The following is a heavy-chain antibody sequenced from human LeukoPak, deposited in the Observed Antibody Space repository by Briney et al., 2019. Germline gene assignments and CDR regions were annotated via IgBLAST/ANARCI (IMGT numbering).Heavy chain of an antibody. Sequence: PRGSLRLSCTASGFTFGDYAMSWVRQPPGKGLEWVGFIRTKAYGGTTEYGASVKGRFTISRDDSKSIAYLQMNSLKTEDTAVYYCIGYSSGWYPFGFDYWGQGTLVTVSS. CDR2: IRTKAYGGTT. V-gene: IGHV3-49*04. J-gene: IGHJ4*02. CDR1: GFTFGDYA. D-gene: IGHD6-19*01. CDR3: IGYSSGWYPFGFDY.